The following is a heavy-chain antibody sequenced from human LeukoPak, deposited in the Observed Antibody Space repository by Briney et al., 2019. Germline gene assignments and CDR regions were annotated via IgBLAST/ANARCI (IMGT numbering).Heavy chain of an antibody. CDR1: GFTFNNYG. J-gene: IGHJ4*02. CDR3: AKDPAYSSSRLYYFDY. V-gene: IGHV3-23*01. D-gene: IGHD6-13*01. CDR2: ISGSGYIT. Sequence: GGSLRLSCVVSGFTFNNYGMNWVRQAPGKGLEWVSAISGSGYITYYADSVRGRFTISRDNSNNTLYLQMNSLRAEDTAVYYCAKDPAYSSSRLYYFDYWGQGTLVTVSS.